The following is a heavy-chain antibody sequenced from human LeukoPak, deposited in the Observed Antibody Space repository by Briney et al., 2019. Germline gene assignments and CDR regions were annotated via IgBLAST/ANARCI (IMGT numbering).Heavy chain of an antibody. CDR2: ISAYNGNT. V-gene: IGHV1-18*01. CDR1: GYTFTSYG. D-gene: IGHD3-22*01. J-gene: IGHJ5*02. CDR3: ARGARDTYDSSGYYDP. Sequence: ASVKVSFKASGYTFTSYGISWVRQAPGQGLEWMGWISAYNGNTNYAQKLQGRVTMTTDTSTSTACMELRSLRSDDTAVYYCARGARDTYDSSGYYDPWGQGTLVTVSS.